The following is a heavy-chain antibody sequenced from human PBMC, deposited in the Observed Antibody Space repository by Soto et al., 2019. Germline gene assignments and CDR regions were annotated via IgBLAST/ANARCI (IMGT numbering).Heavy chain of an antibody. CDR1: GYIFNSFG. J-gene: IGHJ4*02. V-gene: IGHV1-18*01. Sequence: QVQLVQSGGEVKKPGASVKVSCKASGYIFNSFGISWVRQAPGQGLEWMGWISAYTGNTKYAQNFQGRVTITTDTSTSTGYMGLRSLRSDDTAVYYCARSWTTGEIDYWGQGTLVTVSS. CDR3: ARSWTTGEIDY. D-gene: IGHD4-17*01. CDR2: ISAYTGNT.